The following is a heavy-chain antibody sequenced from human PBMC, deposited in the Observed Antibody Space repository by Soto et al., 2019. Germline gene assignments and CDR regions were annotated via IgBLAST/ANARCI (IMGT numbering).Heavy chain of an antibody. V-gene: IGHV3-23*01. CDR1: GFTFSSYS. Sequence: PGGSLRLSCAASGFTFSSYSMTWVRQAPGKGLEWVSTISGSGGSTYYADSVKGRFTISRDNSKNTLYLQMNSLSAEDTAVYYCAKALRADSDYWGQGTLVTV. J-gene: IGHJ4*02. CDR2: ISGSGGST. D-gene: IGHD3-16*01. CDR3: AKALRADSDY.